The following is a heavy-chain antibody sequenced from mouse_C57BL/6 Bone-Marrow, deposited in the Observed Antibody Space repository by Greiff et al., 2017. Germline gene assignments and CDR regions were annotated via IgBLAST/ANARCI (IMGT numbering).Heavy chain of an antibody. J-gene: IGHJ1*03. CDR1: GFTFSSYG. V-gene: IGHV5-6*01. Sequence: EVHLVESGGDLVKPGGSLKLSCAASGFTFSSYGMSWVRQTPDKRLEWVATISSGGSYTYYPDSVKGRFTISRDNAKNTLYLQMSSLKSEDTAMYYCARQRYYGNYGWYFDVWGTGTTVTVSS. D-gene: IGHD2-1*01. CDR3: ARQRYYGNYGWYFDV. CDR2: ISSGGSYT.